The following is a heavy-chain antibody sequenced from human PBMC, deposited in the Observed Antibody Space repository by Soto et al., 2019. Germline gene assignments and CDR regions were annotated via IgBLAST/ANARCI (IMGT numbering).Heavy chain of an antibody. J-gene: IGHJ6*02. V-gene: IGHV3-74*01. D-gene: IGHD4-17*01. CDR3: ARVDGDYTMDV. CDR2: MNSDGSRT. Sequence: EVQLVESGGGLVQPGGSLRLSCAASGFTFSTYWLHWVRQTPGKGLVCVSRMNSDGSRTNYADSVKGRFTIFRDNAKNTLDLQMNSLRAEETAVYYCARVDGDYTMDVWGQGTRVTFSS. CDR1: GFTFSTYW.